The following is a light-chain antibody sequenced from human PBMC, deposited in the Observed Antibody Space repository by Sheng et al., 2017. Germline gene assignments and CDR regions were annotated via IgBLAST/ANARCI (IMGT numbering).Light chain of an antibody. CDR2: DAS. Sequence: AIQLTQSPSSLSASVGDRVTITCRASQGITSDCAWYQQKPGKAPKLLIYDASSLESGVPSRFSGSGSGTDFTLTISSLQPEDFATYYCQQFKNYPWTFGQGTKVEIK. CDR1: QGITSD. CDR3: QQFKNYPWT. J-gene: IGKJ1*01. V-gene: IGKV1D-13*01.